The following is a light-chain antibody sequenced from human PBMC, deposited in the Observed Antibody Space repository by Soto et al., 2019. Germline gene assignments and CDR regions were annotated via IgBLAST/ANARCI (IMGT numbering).Light chain of an antibody. CDR2: GAS. Sequence: EIVMTQSPSTLSVAPWERSTLSFRASQSVSSNLAWYQQKPGQAPRLLIYGASTRATGIPARFSGSASGTDFTLTISRLEPEDFAVYFCQQYSDLPMTFGQGTRLEI. J-gene: IGKJ5*01. V-gene: IGKV3-15*01. CDR1: QSVSSN. CDR3: QQYSDLPMT.